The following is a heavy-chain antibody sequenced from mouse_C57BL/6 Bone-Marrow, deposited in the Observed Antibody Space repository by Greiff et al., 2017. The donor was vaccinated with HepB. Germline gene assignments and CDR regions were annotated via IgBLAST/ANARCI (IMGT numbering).Heavy chain of an antibody. CDR2: ISGGGGNT. Sequence: EVKLMESGGGLVKPGGSLKLSCAASGFTFSSYTMSWVRQTPEKRLEWVATISGGGGNTYYPDSVKGRFTISRDNAKNTLYLQVSSLRSEDTALYYCARRGMLWLRRGSYYAMDYWGQGTSVTVSS. CDR3: ARRGMLWLRRGSYYAMDY. J-gene: IGHJ4*01. D-gene: IGHD2-2*01. V-gene: IGHV5-9*01. CDR1: GFTFSSYT.